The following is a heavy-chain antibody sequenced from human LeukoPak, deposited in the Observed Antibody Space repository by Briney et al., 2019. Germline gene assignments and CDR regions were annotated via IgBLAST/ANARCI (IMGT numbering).Heavy chain of an antibody. J-gene: IGHJ4*02. CDR3: ARDTYYYDSSGYYLGYYFDY. CDR2: ISSSGSTI. D-gene: IGHD3-22*01. CDR1: GFTFSDYY. V-gene: IGHV3-11*01. Sequence: GGSLRLSCAASGFTFSDYYMSWIRQAPGKGLEWVSYISSSGSTIYYADSVKGRFTISRDNAKNSLYLQMNSLRAEDTAVYYCARDTYYYDSSGYYLGYYFDYWGQGTLVTVSS.